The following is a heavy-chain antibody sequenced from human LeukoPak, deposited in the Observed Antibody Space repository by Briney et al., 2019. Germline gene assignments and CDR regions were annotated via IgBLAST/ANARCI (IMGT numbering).Heavy chain of an antibody. Sequence: SETLSLTCTVSGGSISSSSYYWGWIRQPPGKGLEWIGSIYYSGSTYYNPSLKSRVTISVDTSKNQFSLKLSSVTAADTALYYCARGDVAAAVRWDYYYYYGMDVWGQGTTVTVSS. CDR2: IYYSGST. J-gene: IGHJ6*02. CDR1: GGSISSSSYY. D-gene: IGHD6-13*01. CDR3: ARGDVAAAVRWDYYYYYGMDV. V-gene: IGHV4-39*07.